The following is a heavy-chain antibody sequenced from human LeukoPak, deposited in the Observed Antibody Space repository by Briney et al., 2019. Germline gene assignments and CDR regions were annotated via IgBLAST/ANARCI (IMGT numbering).Heavy chain of an antibody. CDR2: ISGSGGST. CDR3: AKPYCSGGSCYRPPFDY. V-gene: IGHV3-23*01. CDR1: GFTFSSYA. Sequence: PXASLRLSCAASGFTFSSYAMSWVRQAPGKGLEWVSAISGSGGSTYYADSVKGRFTISRDNSKNTLYLQMNSLRAEDTAVYYCAKPYCSGGSCYRPPFDYWGQGTLVTVSS. J-gene: IGHJ4*02. D-gene: IGHD2-15*01.